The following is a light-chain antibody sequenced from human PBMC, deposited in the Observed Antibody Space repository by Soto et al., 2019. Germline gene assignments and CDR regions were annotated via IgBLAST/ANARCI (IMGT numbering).Light chain of an antibody. CDR1: SSNLGAGYD. CDR3: QPYDNSPGGHVV. J-gene: IGLJ2*01. Sequence: QPVLTQPPSVSGAPGQRVTISCIGNSSNLGAGYDVHWYQQLPGTSPKLLLYGNINRPSGVPDRFSSPKSGTSASLAMTGLQAHDEADYCLQPYDNSPGGHVVFGVGTLLAVL. V-gene: IGLV1-40*01. CDR2: GNI.